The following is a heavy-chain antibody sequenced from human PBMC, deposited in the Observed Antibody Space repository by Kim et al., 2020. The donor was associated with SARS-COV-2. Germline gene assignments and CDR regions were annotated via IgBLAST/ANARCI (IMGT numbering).Heavy chain of an antibody. V-gene: IGHV1-2*06. D-gene: IGHD3-22*01. CDR1: GYTFTGYY. CDR3: ARPEIYDSSGYYYLDDAFDI. Sequence: ASVKVSCKASGYTFTGYYMHWVRQAPGQGLEWMGRINPNSGGTNYAQKFQGRVTMTRDTSISTAYMELSRLRSDDTAVYYCARPEIYDSSGYYYLDDAFDIWGQGTMVTVSS. J-gene: IGHJ3*02. CDR2: INPNSGGT.